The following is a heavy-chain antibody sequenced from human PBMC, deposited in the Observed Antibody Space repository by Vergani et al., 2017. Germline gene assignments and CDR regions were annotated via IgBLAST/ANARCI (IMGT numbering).Heavy chain of an antibody. CDR1: GGSFSGYY. J-gene: IGHJ2*01. Sequence: QVQLQQWGAGLLKPSETLSLTCAVYGGSFSGYYWSWIRQPPGKGLEWIGEINHSGSTNYNPSLKSRVTISVDTSKNQFSLKLSSVTAAGTAVYYCARVQNYIVVVPAAKSLITDGYFDLWGRGTLVTGSS. V-gene: IGHV4-34*01. CDR2: INHSGST. D-gene: IGHD2-2*01. CDR3: ARVQNYIVVVPAAKSLITDGYFDL.